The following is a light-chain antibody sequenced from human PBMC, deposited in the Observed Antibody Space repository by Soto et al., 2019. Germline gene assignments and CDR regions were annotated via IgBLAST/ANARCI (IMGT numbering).Light chain of an antibody. CDR3: SSYTSGSFRVV. CDR1: SSDVGGYNY. J-gene: IGLJ2*01. Sequence: QSALTQPASVSGSPGQSITISCTGTSSDVGGYNYVSWYQQHPGKAPKVMIYEVSNRPSGVSNRFSGSKSGNTASLTISGLQAEDEADYYCSSYTSGSFRVVFGGGTKLTVL. CDR2: EVS. V-gene: IGLV2-14*01.